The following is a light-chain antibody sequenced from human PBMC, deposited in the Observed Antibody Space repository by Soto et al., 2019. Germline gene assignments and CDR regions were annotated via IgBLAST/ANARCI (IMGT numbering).Light chain of an antibody. CDR3: LQDYGDSWT. Sequence: IQMTQSPSSLSASIGYRATITCRTSQDISNSLAWYQQKPGQAPKLVIYAASNLYTGVPSRFSGRRSGTEFTLTISSLQPEDFASYYCLQDYGDSWTFGQGTKVDIK. CDR2: AAS. CDR1: QDISNS. J-gene: IGKJ1*01. V-gene: IGKV1-6*01.